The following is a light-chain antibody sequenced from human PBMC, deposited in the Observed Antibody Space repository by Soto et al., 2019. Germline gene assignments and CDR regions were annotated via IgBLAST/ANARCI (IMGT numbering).Light chain of an antibody. Sequence: DIQMTQSPSSVSASVGDRVTITGRASQGVSNWLAWYQQKPGKAPKLLIYAASTLRSGVPSRFRGSGSGTDFTFTVSSLQPEDVATYYCQQANSFPYTFCQGAKLESK. CDR1: QGVSNW. J-gene: IGKJ2*01. V-gene: IGKV1-12*01. CDR2: AAS. CDR3: QQANSFPYT.